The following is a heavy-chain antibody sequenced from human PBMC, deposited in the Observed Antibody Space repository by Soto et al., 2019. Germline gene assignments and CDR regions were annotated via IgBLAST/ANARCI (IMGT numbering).Heavy chain of an antibody. D-gene: IGHD5-12*01. CDR1: GGSFSNFG. CDR2: IVPVFGRP. CDR3: AREGSGYNF. Sequence: SVKVSCKASGGSFSNFGISWVRQAPGQGLEWMGGIVPVFGRPNYAQRFRGRLTITADESTSTGYMELISLGSDDTAVYYCAREGSGYNFWGQGTQVTVSS. V-gene: IGHV1-69*13. J-gene: IGHJ4*02.